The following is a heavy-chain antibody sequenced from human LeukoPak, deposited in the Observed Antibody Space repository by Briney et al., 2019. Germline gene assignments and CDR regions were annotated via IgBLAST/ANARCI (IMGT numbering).Heavy chain of an antibody. CDR2: ISGSSGII. V-gene: IGHV3-48*04. Sequence: GGSLRLSCAASGFTFNTYTMNWVRQAPGKGLEWVSYISGSSGIIDYADSVKGRFTISRDNAKNSLYLQMNSLRAEDTAVYYCARAPRGKQSYFDYWGQGTLVTVSS. J-gene: IGHJ4*02. CDR3: ARAPRGKQSYFDY. D-gene: IGHD3-16*01. CDR1: GFTFNTYT.